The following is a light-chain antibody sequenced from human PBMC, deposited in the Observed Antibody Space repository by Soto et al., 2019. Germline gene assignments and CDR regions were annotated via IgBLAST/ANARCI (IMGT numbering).Light chain of an antibody. V-gene: IGKV1-5*01. CDR3: QQYNSYPLT. Sequence: DIQMAQSPFTLSASVGYRVTITCRASQSISSWLTWYQQKPGKAPKLLIYDASSLESGVPSRFSGSGSGTEFTLTISSLQPDDFATNYCQQYNSYPLTFGGETKVDIK. CDR2: DAS. J-gene: IGKJ4*01. CDR1: QSISSW.